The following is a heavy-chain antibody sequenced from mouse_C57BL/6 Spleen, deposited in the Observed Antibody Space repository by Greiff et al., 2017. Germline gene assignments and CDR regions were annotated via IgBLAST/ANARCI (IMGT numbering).Heavy chain of an antibody. D-gene: IGHD1-1*01. CDR2: INPNNGGT. CDR1: GYTFTDYY. J-gene: IGHJ2*01. V-gene: IGHV1-26*01. CDR3: ARWRTRTAVASGDYFDY. Sequence: VQLQQSGPELVKPGASVKISCKASGYTFTDYYMNWVKQSHGKSLELIGDINPNNGGTSYNQKFKGKATLTVDKSSSTAYMELRSLTSEDSAVYYCARWRTRTAVASGDYFDYWGQGTTLTVSS.